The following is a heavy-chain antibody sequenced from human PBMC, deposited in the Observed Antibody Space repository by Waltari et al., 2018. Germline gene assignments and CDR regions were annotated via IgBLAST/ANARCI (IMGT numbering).Heavy chain of an antibody. Sequence: EVQLVESGGGLVPPGRFLSLSCAVSGFNFADHAMHWVRQAPGKGLEWVSGISWNSDNIGYADSVKGRFTISRDNAKNSLYLQMNSLRPEDTALYYCAKGHSGSYGLKDWGQGTLVTVSS. V-gene: IGHV3-9*01. D-gene: IGHD1-26*01. CDR2: ISWNSDNI. CDR1: GFNFADHA. J-gene: IGHJ4*02. CDR3: AKGHSGSYGLKD.